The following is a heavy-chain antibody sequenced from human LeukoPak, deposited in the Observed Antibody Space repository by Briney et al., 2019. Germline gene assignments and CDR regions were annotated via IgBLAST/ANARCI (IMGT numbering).Heavy chain of an antibody. V-gene: IGHV4-34*01. CDR1: GGSFSGYY. CDR3: AGRYCSSTSCYNFDY. CDR2: INHSGST. Sequence: SETLSLTCAVYGGSFSGYYWSWIRQPPGKGLEWIGEINHSGSTNYNPSLKSRGTISVDPSKNQFSLKLGSVTAADTAVYYCAGRYCSSTSCYNFDYWGRGTLVTVSS. J-gene: IGHJ4*02. D-gene: IGHD2-2*02.